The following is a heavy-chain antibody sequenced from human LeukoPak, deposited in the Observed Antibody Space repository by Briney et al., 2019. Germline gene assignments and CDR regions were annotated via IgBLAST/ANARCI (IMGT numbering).Heavy chain of an antibody. Sequence: GGSLRLSCAASGFTFSSYAMSWVRQAPGKGLEWVSAISGSGGSTYYADSVKGRFTISRDNSKNTLYLQMNSLRAKDAAVYYCAKDLGGGYFDYWGQGTLVTVSS. D-gene: IGHD1-26*01. V-gene: IGHV3-23*01. J-gene: IGHJ4*02. CDR1: GFTFSSYA. CDR3: AKDLGGGYFDY. CDR2: ISGSGGST.